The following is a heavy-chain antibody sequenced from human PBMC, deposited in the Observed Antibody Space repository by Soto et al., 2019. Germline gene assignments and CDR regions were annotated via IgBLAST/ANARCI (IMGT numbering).Heavy chain of an antibody. Sequence: PSETLSLTCTVSGGSISSYYWSWIRQPPGKGLEWIGYIYYSGSTNYNPSLKSRVTISVDTSKNQFSLKLSSVTAADTAVYYCASVGDGVAASDYRVHGTLVTVSS. V-gene: IGHV4-59*01. CDR1: GGSISSYY. D-gene: IGHD2-8*01. CDR3: ASVGDGVAASDY. J-gene: IGHJ4*01. CDR2: IYYSGST.